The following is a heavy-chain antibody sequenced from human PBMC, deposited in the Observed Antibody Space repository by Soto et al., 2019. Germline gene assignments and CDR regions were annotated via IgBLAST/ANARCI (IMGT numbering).Heavy chain of an antibody. D-gene: IGHD2-15*01. CDR1: GLTISNAC. J-gene: IGHJ6*02. CDR2: IKTNTEGATT. Sequence: EVQLVESGGGFIYPGGSLRLSCAASGLTISNACMNWVRQAPGKGLEGVGRIKTNTEGATTDYAAAVKGRFTVSRDDSKNTLYLQMNSLNTEDTAVYYCTTGSVEGVWGQGTTVTVSS. CDR3: TTGSVEGV. V-gene: IGHV3-15*07.